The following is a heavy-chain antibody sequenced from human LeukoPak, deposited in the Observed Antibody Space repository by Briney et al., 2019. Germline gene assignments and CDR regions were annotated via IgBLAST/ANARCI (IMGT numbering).Heavy chain of an antibody. V-gene: IGHV4-39*07. J-gene: IGHJ4*02. CDR2: IYYSGST. CDR1: GGSISSSSYY. Sequence: SETLSLTCTVSGGSISSSSYYWGWIRQPPGKGLEWIGSIYYSGSTYYNPSLKSRVTISVDTSKNQFSLKLSSVTAADTAVYYCARVSRSVVLEKRFDYWGQGTLVTVSS. D-gene: IGHD2-21*01. CDR3: ARVSRSVVLEKRFDY.